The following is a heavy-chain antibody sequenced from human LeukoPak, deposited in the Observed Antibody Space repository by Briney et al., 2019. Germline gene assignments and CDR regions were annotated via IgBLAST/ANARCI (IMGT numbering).Heavy chain of an antibody. D-gene: IGHD6-13*01. CDR1: GYTFTGYY. CDR2: INPNSGGT. Sequence: GASVKVSCKASGYTFTGYYMHWVRQAPGQGLEWMGWINPNSGGTNYAQKFQGRVTMARDTSISTAYMELSRLRSDDTAVYYCARVWVAAAGLQVWWFDPWGQGTLVTVSS. CDR3: ARVWVAAAGLQVWWFDP. J-gene: IGHJ5*02. V-gene: IGHV1-2*02.